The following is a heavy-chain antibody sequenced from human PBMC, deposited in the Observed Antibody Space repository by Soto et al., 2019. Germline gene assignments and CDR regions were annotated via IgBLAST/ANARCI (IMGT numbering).Heavy chain of an antibody. CDR1: EFTFSNYA. J-gene: IGHJ4*02. V-gene: IGHV3-23*01. Sequence: HPGGSLRLSCAASEFTFSNYAMSWVRQAPSKGLEWVSSISGSGGTTYYADSAKGRFTISRDNSRNTLHLQMNSLRVEDTAVYYCAKTLLSTSWYGLHDYVSQGTLVTVSS. D-gene: IGHD6-13*01. CDR3: AKTLLSTSWYGLHDY. CDR2: ISGSGGTT.